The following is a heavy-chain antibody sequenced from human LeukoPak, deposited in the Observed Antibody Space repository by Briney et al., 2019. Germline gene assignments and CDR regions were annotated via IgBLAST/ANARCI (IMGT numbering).Heavy chain of an antibody. V-gene: IGHV4-34*01. CDR1: GGSFSGYY. J-gene: IGHJ4*02. D-gene: IGHD3-3*01. CDR3: ARGRKHDFWSGYYTEGGLSY. Sequence: SETLSLTCAVYGGSFSGYYWSWIRQPPGKGLEWIGGINHSGSTNYNPSLKSRVTISVDTSKNQFSLKLSSVTAADTAVYYCARGRKHDFWSGYYTEGGLSYWGQGTLVTVSS. CDR2: INHSGST.